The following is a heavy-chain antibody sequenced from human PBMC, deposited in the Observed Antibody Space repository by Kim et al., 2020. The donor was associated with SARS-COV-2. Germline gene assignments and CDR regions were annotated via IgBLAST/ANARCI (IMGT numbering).Heavy chain of an antibody. D-gene: IGHD6-19*01. CDR3: AKAEQWLVPYFGY. J-gene: IGHJ4*02. Sequence: GGSLRLSCAASGFTFDDYAMHWVRQAPGKGLEWVSGISWNSGSIGYADSVKGRFTISRDNAKNSLYLQMNSLRAEDTALYYCAKAEQWLVPYFGYWGQGTLVTVSS. V-gene: IGHV3-9*01. CDR1: GFTFDDYA. CDR2: ISWNSGSI.